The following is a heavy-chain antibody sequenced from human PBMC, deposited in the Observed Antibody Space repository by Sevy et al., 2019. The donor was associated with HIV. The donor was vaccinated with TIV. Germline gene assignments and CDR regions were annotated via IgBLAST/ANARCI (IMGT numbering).Heavy chain of an antibody. J-gene: IGHJ6*02. Sequence: SETLSLTCTVSGGSISSYYWGWIRQPAGKGLEWIGRIYTSGSTNYNPSLKSRVTMSVDTSKNQFSLKLSSVTAADTAVYYCARSTGYCSSTSCPYYYYYGMDVWGQGTTVTVSS. CDR2: IYTSGST. V-gene: IGHV4-4*07. CDR1: GGSISSYY. D-gene: IGHD2-2*01. CDR3: ARSTGYCSSTSCPYYYYYGMDV.